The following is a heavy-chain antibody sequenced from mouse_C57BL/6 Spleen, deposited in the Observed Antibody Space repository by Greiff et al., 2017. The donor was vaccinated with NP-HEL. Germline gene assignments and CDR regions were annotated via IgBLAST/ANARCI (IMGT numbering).Heavy chain of an antibody. CDR3: ARLGGLRRGWYFDV. CDR2: IDPSDSET. D-gene: IGHD2-2*01. V-gene: IGHV1-52*01. J-gene: IGHJ1*03. CDR1: GYTFTSYW. Sequence: QVQLQQPGAELVRPGSSVKLSCKASGYTFTSYWMHWVKQRPIQGLEWIGNIDPSDSETHYNQKFKDKATLTVDKSSSTAYMQLSSLTSEDSAVYYCARLGGLRRGWYFDVWGTGTTVTVSS.